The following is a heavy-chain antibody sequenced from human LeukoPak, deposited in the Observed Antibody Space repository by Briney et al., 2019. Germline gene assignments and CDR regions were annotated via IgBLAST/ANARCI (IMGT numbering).Heavy chain of an antibody. V-gene: IGHV3-11*01. Sequence: PGGSLRLSCAASGFTFSDYYMSRIRQAPGKGLEWVSYISSSGSTIYYADSVKGRFTISRDNAKNSLYLQMNSLRAEDTAVYYCARDRGIIVANPPFDYWGQGTLVTVSS. D-gene: IGHD5-12*01. CDR1: GFTFSDYY. J-gene: IGHJ4*02. CDR3: ARDRGIIVANPPFDY. CDR2: ISSSGSTI.